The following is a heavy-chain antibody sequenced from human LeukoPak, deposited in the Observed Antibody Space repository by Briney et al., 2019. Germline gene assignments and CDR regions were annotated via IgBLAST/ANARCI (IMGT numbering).Heavy chain of an antibody. Sequence: GRSLRLSCAASGFTFDDYAMHWVRQAPGKGREWVSGISWNSGSIGYADSVKGRFTISRDNAKNSLYLQMNSLRAEDMALYYCAKDNSGSLDYWGQGTLVTVSS. CDR1: GFTFDDYA. D-gene: IGHD1-26*01. V-gene: IGHV3-9*03. CDR2: ISWNSGSI. CDR3: AKDNSGSLDY. J-gene: IGHJ4*02.